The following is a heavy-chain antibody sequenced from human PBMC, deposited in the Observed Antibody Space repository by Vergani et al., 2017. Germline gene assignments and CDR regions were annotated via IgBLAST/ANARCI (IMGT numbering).Heavy chain of an antibody. CDR2: NNAGNGNT. V-gene: IGHV1-3*01. D-gene: IGHD3-9*01. CDR1: GYTFTSYA. J-gene: IGHJ4*02. Sequence: QVQLVQSGAEVKKPGASVKVSCKASGYTFTSYAMHWVRQAPGQRLEWMGWNNAGNGNTKYSQKFQGRVTITRDTSASTAYMELSSLRSEDTAVYYCARGSPLYYDILTGYKHYFDYWGQGTLVTVSS. CDR3: ARGSPLYYDILTGYKHYFDY.